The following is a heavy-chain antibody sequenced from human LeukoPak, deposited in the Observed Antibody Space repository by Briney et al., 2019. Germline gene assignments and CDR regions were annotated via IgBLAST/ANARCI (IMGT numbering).Heavy chain of an antibody. V-gene: IGHV3-53*01. CDR1: GFSVSVNY. CDR3: ARDPLSWVIRGWDDGYDV. J-gene: IGHJ3*01. CDR2: IHTDGTK. D-gene: IGHD3-3*01. Sequence: GGSLRLSCESSGFSVSVNYINWVRQAPGKGLEWVAVIHTDGTKYYGDSVKGRFIISRDESKNTVYLQMNSLRAEDTAMYYCARDPLSWVIRGWDDGYDVWGQGTMVTVSS.